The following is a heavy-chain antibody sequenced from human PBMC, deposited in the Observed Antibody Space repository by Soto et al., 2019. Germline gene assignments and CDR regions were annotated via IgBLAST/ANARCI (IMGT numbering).Heavy chain of an antibody. Sequence: SETLSLTCSVSGASVSSGSYHWSWIRQPPGKGLEWIGHIHYSGDTKYNPSLKSRVTISLDAPRSQLSLKVSSVTAADTAVYYRSKERVESKGIYSSGRPTYDYYAMDFWGQGTTVTVSS. V-gene: IGHV4-61*01. CDR1: GASVSSGSYH. J-gene: IGHJ6*02. D-gene: IGHD1-1*01. CDR2: IHYSGDT. CDR3: SKERVESKGIYSSGRPTYDYYAMDF.